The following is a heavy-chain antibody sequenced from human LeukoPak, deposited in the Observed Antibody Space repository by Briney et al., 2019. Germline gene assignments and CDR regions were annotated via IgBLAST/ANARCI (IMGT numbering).Heavy chain of an antibody. D-gene: IGHD3-3*01. CDR3: AKDHYWSIDY. V-gene: IGHV3-30*18. Sequence: GGSLRLSCAASGFTFSNYGMHWVRQAPGRGLEWVAVISYDGRNKYYADSVKGRFTISRDNSKNTLYLQMNSLRAEDTGVYYCAKDHYWSIDYWGRGTLVTVSS. CDR1: GFTFSNYG. J-gene: IGHJ4*02. CDR2: ISYDGRNK.